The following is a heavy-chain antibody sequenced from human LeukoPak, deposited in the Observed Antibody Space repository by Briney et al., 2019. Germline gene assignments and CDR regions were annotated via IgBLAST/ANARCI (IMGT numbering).Heavy chain of an antibody. CDR3: ARDYDWAFDL. Sequence: GGSLRLSCAASGFTFSSYAMSWGRQAPGKGLEWVSAISGSGGSTYYADSVKGRFTISRDNARNSLYLQMNSLRDEDTAMYYCARDYDWAFDLWGQGTLVTVSS. CDR1: GFTFSSYA. J-gene: IGHJ4*02. D-gene: IGHD3-9*01. V-gene: IGHV3-23*01. CDR2: ISGSGGST.